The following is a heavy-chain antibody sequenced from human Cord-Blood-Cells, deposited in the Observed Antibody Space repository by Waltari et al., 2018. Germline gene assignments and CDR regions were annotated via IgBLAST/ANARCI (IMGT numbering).Heavy chain of an antibody. D-gene: IGHD2-2*01. CDR1: GFTVSSNY. CDR2: IYSGGST. J-gene: IGHJ3*02. CDR3: ASIVVPAADAFDI. V-gene: IGHV3-53*01. Sequence: EVQLVESGGGLIQPGGSLRLSCAASGFTVSSNYIRCVRQAPGKGLEWVSVIYSGGSTYYADSVKGRFTISRDNSKNTLYLQMNSLRAEDTAVYYCASIVVPAADAFDIWGQGTMVTVSS.